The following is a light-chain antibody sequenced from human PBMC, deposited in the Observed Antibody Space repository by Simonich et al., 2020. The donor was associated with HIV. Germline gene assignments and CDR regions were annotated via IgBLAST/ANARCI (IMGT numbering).Light chain of an antibody. CDR3: QQYGSSPRVT. CDR2: DAS. V-gene: IGKV3-20*01. CDR1: QSVSSSY. Sequence: EIVLTQSPGTLSLSPGERATLSCRASQSVSSSYLAWYQQKPGQAPRLLIYDASSRATGIPDRCSGSGSGTDFTLTISRLEPEDFAVYYCQQYGSSPRVTFGPGTKVDIK. J-gene: IGKJ3*01.